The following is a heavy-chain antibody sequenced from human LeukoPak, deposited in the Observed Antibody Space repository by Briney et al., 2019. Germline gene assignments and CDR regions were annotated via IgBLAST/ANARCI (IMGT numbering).Heavy chain of an antibody. CDR3: AKDKPENWNYRGYYYYYMDV. D-gene: IGHD1-7*01. CDR2: ISWDGGST. Sequence: GGSLRLSCAASGFTFDDYAMHWVRQAPGKGLEWVSLISWDGGSTYYADSVKGRFTISRDNSKNSLYLQMNSLRAEDTALYYCAKDKPENWNYRGYYYYYMDVWGKGTTVTVSS. CDR1: GFTFDDYA. J-gene: IGHJ6*03. V-gene: IGHV3-43D*03.